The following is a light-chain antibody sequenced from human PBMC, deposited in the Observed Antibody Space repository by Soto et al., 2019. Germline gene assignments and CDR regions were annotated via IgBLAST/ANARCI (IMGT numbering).Light chain of an antibody. CDR2: EVS. J-gene: IGLJ2*01. CDR3: SSYTSSSIVV. V-gene: IGLV2-14*01. Sequence: LTQPASVSGSPGQSITISCTGTSSDVGGYNYVSWYQQHPGKAPKLMIYEVSNRPSGVSNRFSGSKSGNTASLTISGLQAEDEADYYCSSYTSSSIVVFGGGTKLTVL. CDR1: SSDVGGYNY.